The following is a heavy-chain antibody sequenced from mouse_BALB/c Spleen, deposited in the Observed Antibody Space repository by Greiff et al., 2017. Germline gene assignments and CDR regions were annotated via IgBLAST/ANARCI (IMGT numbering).Heavy chain of an antibody. D-gene: IGHD2-2*01. CDR3: ASVVTRYYAMDY. Sequence: QVQLKESGPELVKPGASVRISCKASGYTFTSYYIHWVKQRPGQGLEWIGWIYPGNVNTKYNEKFKGKATLTADKSSSTAYMQLSSLTSEDSAVYFCASVVTRYYAMDYWGQGTSVTVSS. J-gene: IGHJ4*01. CDR1: GYTFTSYY. V-gene: IGHV1S56*01. CDR2: IYPGNVNT.